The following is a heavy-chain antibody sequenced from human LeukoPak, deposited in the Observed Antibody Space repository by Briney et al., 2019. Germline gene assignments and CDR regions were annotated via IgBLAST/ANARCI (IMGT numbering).Heavy chain of an antibody. CDR3: AIRLRIRGDVDY. D-gene: IGHD3-10*01. CDR1: GFTFSDHY. V-gene: IGHV3-72*01. J-gene: IGHJ4*02. CDR2: TRNKANSYTT. Sequence: GRSLRLSCAASGFTFSDHYMDWVRQAPGKGLEWVGRTRNKANSYTTEYAASGKGRFTISRDDSKNSLYLQMNSLKTEDTAVYYCAIRLRIRGDVDYWGQGTLVTVSS.